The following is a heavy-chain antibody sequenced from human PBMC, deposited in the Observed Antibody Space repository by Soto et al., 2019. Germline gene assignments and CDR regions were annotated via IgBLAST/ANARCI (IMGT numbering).Heavy chain of an antibody. CDR2: ISSSSDKT. V-gene: IGHV3-48*02. D-gene: IGHD2-21*02. CDR1: GFSFSDYS. J-gene: IGHJ4*02. Sequence: GGSLRLSCIASGFSFSDYSMNWVRQAPGKGLQWVSYISSSSDKTYYADSVKGRFTVSRDNAKNALFLEMNSLRDDDTATYYCARLPKGSLVTAWGQGTRVTVSS. CDR3: ARLPKGSLVTA.